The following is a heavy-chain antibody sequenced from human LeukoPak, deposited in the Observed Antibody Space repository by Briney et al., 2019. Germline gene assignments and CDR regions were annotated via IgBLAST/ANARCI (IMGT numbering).Heavy chain of an antibody. CDR3: AKSTGGDSGSYSFNS. J-gene: IGHJ5*01. V-gene: IGHV3-30*02. CDR2: IRYDGGNK. D-gene: IGHD3-10*01. Sequence: GGSLRLSCAASGFTFNIYGTHWVRQAPGKGLEWVAYIRYDGGNKYYGDSVKGRFTIFRDNSKNTLYVQMNSLSAEDTAVYYCAKSTGGDSGSYSFNSWGQGTLVTVSS. CDR1: GFTFNIYG.